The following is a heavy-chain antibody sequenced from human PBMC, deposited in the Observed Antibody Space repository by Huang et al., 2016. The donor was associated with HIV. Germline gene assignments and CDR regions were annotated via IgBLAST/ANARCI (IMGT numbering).Heavy chain of an antibody. CDR2: IIPLFRAP. V-gene: IGHV1-69*01. J-gene: IGHJ4*02. CDR1: GGSFSDQI. Sequence: QVQLEQSGPAVRKPGSSVKVSCQASGGSFSDQIISWVRPAPGQRFEWMGGIIPLFRAPAYAQEFKGRVTMTADESTATIYMELNSLTSEDTAVYYCARSLRYQYDSRSYWGRYFDYWGQGTLVTVSS. D-gene: IGHD3-16*01. CDR3: ARSLRYQYDSRSYWGRYFDY.